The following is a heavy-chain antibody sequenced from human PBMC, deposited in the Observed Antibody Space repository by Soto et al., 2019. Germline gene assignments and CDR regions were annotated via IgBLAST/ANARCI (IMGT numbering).Heavy chain of an antibody. CDR2: IYYSGST. J-gene: IGHJ4*02. CDR1: GGSISSYY. CDR3: ARNTIPHPHY. V-gene: IGHV4-59*08. Sequence: TSETLSLTCPVSGGSISSYYWSWIRQPPGKGLEWIGYIYYSGSTNYNPSLKSRVTISVDTSKNQLSLKLSSVTAADTAVYYCARNTIPHPHYWGQGTLVTVSS. D-gene: IGHD1-1*01.